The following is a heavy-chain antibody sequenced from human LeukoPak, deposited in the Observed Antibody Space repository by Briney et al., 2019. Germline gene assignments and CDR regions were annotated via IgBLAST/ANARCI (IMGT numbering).Heavy chain of an antibody. CDR3: AKHERNGSYYDF. D-gene: IGHD3-10*01. CDR2: IYYSGGT. V-gene: IGHV4-59*08. J-gene: IGHJ4*02. Sequence: SETLSLTCTVSGCSISGYFWSWIRQPPGKGLEWIGYIYYSGGTDYNPSLKSRVTIPVDTRKNQFALPLSPLAGAGTAVYYCAKHERNGSYYDFWVQGTLVTVT. CDR1: GCSISGYF.